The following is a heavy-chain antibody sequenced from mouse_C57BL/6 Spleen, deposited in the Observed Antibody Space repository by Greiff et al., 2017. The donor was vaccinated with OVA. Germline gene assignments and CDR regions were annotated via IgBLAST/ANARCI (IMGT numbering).Heavy chain of an antibody. CDR2: IDPSDSYT. CDR1: GYTFTSYW. Sequence: QVQLKQPGAELVMPGASVKLSCKASGYTFTSYWMHWVKQRPGQGLEWIGEIDPSDSYTNYNQKFKGKSTLTVDKSSSTAYMQLSSLTSEDSAVYYCARSGTTVVARVFDYWGQGTTLTVSS. J-gene: IGHJ2*01. D-gene: IGHD1-1*01. V-gene: IGHV1-69*01. CDR3: ARSGTTVVARVFDY.